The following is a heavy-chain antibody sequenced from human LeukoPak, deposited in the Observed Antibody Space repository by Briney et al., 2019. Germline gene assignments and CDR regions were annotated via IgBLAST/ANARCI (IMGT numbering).Heavy chain of an antibody. J-gene: IGHJ4*02. D-gene: IGHD1-26*01. CDR1: TDSITSNW. CDR3: AKEIVGAPTPGAY. CDR2: VHKSGST. Sequence: SETLSLTCAVSTDSITSNWWSWARQPPGKGLEWIGEVHKSGSTNYYPSLQSRVTISIDKSKNQIALELTSVTAADTAVYYCAKEIVGAPTPGAYWGQGILVTVSS. V-gene: IGHV4-4*02.